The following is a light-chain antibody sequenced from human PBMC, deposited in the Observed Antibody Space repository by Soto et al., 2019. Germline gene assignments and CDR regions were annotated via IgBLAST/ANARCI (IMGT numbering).Light chain of an antibody. CDR3: QQYQNSPRT. CDR1: QSISSN. Sequence: EIVMTQSPATLSVSPGERATLSCRASQSISSNLAWYQQKPGQAPRLLISGASTRATGISARFSGSGSGTEFTLTISSLQSEDFAVYYCQQYQNSPRTFGQGTKVDIK. CDR2: GAS. J-gene: IGKJ1*01. V-gene: IGKV3-15*01.